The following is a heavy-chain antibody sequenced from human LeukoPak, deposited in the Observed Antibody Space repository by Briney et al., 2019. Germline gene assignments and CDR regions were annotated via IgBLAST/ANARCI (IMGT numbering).Heavy chain of an antibody. CDR3: ARVSSGWDPFDY. D-gene: IGHD6-19*01. J-gene: IGHJ4*02. CDR1: GFTFSSYW. Sequence: PGGSLRLSCAASGFTFSSYWMHWVRQAPGKGLVWVSRINSDGSSTSYADSVKGRFTISRDNAKNTLYLQMNSLRAEDTAVYHCARVSSGWDPFDYWGQGTLVTVSS. CDR2: INSDGSST. V-gene: IGHV3-74*01.